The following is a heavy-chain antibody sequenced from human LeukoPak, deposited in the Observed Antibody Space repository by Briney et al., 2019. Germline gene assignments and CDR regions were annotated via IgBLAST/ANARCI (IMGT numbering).Heavy chain of an antibody. CDR2: IGGSGTYT. V-gene: IGHV3-23*01. D-gene: IGHD2-2*01. Sequence: GGSLRLSCAASGFTFSNYAMSWVRQAPGKGLEWVSGIGGSGTYTYYADSLKGRFTISRDNSKNTLCLQMNSLRAEDTAVYYCAKLGCSSISCRQAFDYWGQGTLVTVSS. CDR3: AKLGCSSISCRQAFDY. J-gene: IGHJ4*02. CDR1: GFTFSNYA.